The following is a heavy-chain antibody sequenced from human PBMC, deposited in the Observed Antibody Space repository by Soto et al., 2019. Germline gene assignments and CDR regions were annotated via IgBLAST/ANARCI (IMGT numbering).Heavy chain of an antibody. V-gene: IGHV3-72*01. Sequence: EVLLVESGGGLVQPGGSLGLSCAASGFIFSDHYMDWVRQAPGKGLEWVARIRNKANSYATHYAASVKGRFTISRDDSKRALFMQMPSLKAEDTAVYYGARVRLVMATTRPLHDWGEGTLVTVSS. D-gene: IGHD2-15*01. CDR1: GFIFSDHY. CDR2: IRNKANSYAT. J-gene: IGHJ4*02. CDR3: ARVRLVMATTRPLHD.